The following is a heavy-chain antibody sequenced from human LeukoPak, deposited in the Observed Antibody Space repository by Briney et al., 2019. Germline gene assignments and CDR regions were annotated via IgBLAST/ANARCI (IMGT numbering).Heavy chain of an antibody. Sequence: SVKVSCKASGGTFSSYAISWVRQAPGQGLEWMGGIIPIFGTANYAQKFQGRVTITADESTSTAYMALSSLRSEDTAVYYCARNRYYYDSSGYYTGYFQHWGQGTLVTVSS. CDR1: GGTFSSYA. J-gene: IGHJ1*01. D-gene: IGHD3-22*01. CDR3: ARNRYYYDSSGYYTGYFQH. V-gene: IGHV1-69*13. CDR2: IIPIFGTA.